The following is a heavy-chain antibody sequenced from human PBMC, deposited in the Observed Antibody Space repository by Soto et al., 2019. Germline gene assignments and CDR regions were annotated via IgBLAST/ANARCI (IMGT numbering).Heavy chain of an antibody. CDR2: IKEDGSEK. Sequence: TGGSLRLSCAASGFTFSRYWMSWVRQAPGKGLEWVAKIKEDGSEKYYVDSVKGRFTISRDNAENSLSLQMNSLRAEDTAVYYCAREGASSGYYGMDVWGQGTTVTVSS. D-gene: IGHD1-26*01. J-gene: IGHJ6*02. CDR3: AREGASSGYYGMDV. CDR1: GFTFSRYW. V-gene: IGHV3-7*05.